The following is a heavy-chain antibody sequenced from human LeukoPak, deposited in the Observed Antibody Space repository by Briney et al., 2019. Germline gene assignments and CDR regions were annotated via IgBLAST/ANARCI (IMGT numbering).Heavy chain of an antibody. Sequence: SVKVSCKASGYTFTSYGISWVRQAPGQGLEWMGGIIPIFGTANYAQKFQGRVTITADESTSTAYMELSSLRSEDTAVYYCARRGDFWSGYPNAYYFDYWGQGTLVTVSS. CDR1: GYTFTSYG. D-gene: IGHD3-3*01. J-gene: IGHJ4*02. V-gene: IGHV1-69*13. CDR3: ARRGDFWSGYPNAYYFDY. CDR2: IIPIFGTA.